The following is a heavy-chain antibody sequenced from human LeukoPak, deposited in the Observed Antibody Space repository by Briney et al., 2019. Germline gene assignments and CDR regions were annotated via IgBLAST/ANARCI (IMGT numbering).Heavy chain of an antibody. CDR1: GYTFTGYY. CDR2: INPNSGGT. Sequence: ASVKVSCKASGYTFTGYYMHWVRQAPGQGLEWMGWINPNSGGTNYAQKFQGRVTMTRDTSISTAYMELSRLRSDDTAVYYCARDGSEYCSSTSCSVGFDPWGQGTLVTVSS. D-gene: IGHD2-2*01. V-gene: IGHV1-2*02. CDR3: ARDGSEYCSSTSCSVGFDP. J-gene: IGHJ5*02.